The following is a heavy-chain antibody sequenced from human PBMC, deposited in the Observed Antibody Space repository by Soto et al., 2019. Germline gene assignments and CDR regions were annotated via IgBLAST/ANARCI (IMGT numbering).Heavy chain of an antibody. Sequence: QVQLVQTGAEVQKPGASVKVSCKASGYTFITYYIHWVRQALGQGLEWIGVINPSGGSGSYRQNFQDRVTMTWDTSTSTVTLELGRMTTHDTAIYYCARPPPLGWVQSWHFDYWGHGALVIVTS. CDR1: GYTFITYY. CDR3: ARPPPLGWVQSWHFDY. J-gene: IGHJ4*01. D-gene: IGHD1-1*01. CDR2: INPSGGSG. V-gene: IGHV1-46*01.